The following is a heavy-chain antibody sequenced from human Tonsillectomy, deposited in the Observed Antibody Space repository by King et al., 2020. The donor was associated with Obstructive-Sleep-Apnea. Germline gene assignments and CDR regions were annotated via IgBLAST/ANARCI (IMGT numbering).Heavy chain of an antibody. V-gene: IGHV3-23*04. Sequence: VQLVESGGGLVHPGGSLRLSCVASGFSFSGYAMSWVRQAPGKGLEWVSLISLCGDKTEYADSVRGRFTTSRDNSKNTLYLQMDSLRAEDTAVYYCAKDHRGYYYGMDVWGQGTTVTVSS. CDR1: GFSFSGYA. CDR2: ISLCGDKT. J-gene: IGHJ6*02. CDR3: AKDHRGYYYGMDV.